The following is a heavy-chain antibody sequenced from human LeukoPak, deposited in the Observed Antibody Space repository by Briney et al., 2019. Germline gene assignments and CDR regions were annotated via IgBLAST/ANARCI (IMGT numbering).Heavy chain of an antibody. Sequence: PGGSLRLSCAASGFTLCDYYMSWIRQAPGKGLEWVSYISSSGNTIYYADSVKGRFTISRDNAKNSLYLQMNSLGAEDTAVYCCARRRDYFDYWGQGTLATVSS. V-gene: IGHV3-11*01. CDR1: GFTLCDYY. J-gene: IGHJ4*02. CDR2: ISSSGNTI. CDR3: ARRRDYFDY.